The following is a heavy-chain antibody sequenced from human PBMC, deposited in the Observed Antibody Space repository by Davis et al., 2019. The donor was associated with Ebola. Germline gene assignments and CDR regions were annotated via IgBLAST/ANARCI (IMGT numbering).Heavy chain of an antibody. J-gene: IGHJ6*02. V-gene: IGHV3-23*01. Sequence: GESLKTPCAASGFPFSSYAMSWVRPAPGKGLEWVSAISGRGASTYYADSVKCRFTISRDNSKNLLYLQMNILSAEDTAVYYCAKTVQPLWYSTYYYGMDVWGQGTTVTVSS. CDR2: ISGRGAST. CDR1: GFPFSSYA. CDR3: AKTVQPLWYSTYYYGMDV. D-gene: IGHD6-13*01.